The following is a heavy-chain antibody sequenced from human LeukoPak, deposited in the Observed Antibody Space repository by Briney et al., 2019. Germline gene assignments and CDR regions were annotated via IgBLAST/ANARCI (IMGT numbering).Heavy chain of an antibody. V-gene: IGHV1-69*08. D-gene: IGHD4-17*01. CDR1: GGTLSNHI. CDR3: ARDHLSGYGDLDY. Sequence: SVKVSCKASGGTLSNHIIIWVRQPPGQGRAWLGRIIPILDTTNYAQKFQDRVTITADKSTSTVYMELSSLASDDTATYYCARDHLSGYGDLDYWGQGTLVTVSS. CDR2: IIPILDTT. J-gene: IGHJ4*02.